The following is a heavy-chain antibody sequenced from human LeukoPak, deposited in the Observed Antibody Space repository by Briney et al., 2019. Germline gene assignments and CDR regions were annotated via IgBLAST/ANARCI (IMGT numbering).Heavy chain of an antibody. J-gene: IGHJ4*02. Sequence: GGSLRLSCLASGFTFSGYAMHWVRQAPGKGLEWVAVISYDGSNKYYADSVKGRFTISRDNSKNTLYLQMNSLRAEDTAVYYCAKDTKPRLAAAAPFHWGQGTLVTVSS. V-gene: IGHV3-30*04. D-gene: IGHD6-13*01. CDR2: ISYDGSNK. CDR1: GFTFSGYA. CDR3: AKDTKPRLAAAAPFH.